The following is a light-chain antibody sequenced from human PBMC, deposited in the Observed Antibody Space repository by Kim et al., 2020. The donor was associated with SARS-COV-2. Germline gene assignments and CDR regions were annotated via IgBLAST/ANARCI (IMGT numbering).Light chain of an antibody. J-gene: IGLJ1*01. CDR1: SSDIGGYNF. Sequence: QSALTQPASVSGSPGQWITISCTGTSSDIGGYNFVSWYQQHPGKAPKLMIYDVTKWPSGVSNRFSGSKSGITASLTISGLQAEDEAVYYCSSYTTRSIVVFGTGTKLTVL. CDR2: DVT. CDR3: SSYTTRSIVV. V-gene: IGLV2-14*03.